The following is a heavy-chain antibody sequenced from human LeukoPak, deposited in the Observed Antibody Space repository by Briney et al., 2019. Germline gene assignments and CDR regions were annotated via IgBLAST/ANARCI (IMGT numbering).Heavy chain of an antibody. Sequence: SETLSLTCTVSGGSISSSSYYWGWIRQPPGKGLEWIGSIYYSGSTYYNPSLKSRVTISVDTSKNQFSLKLSSVTAADTAVYYRAREGAARPPDYWGQGTLVTVSS. V-gene: IGHV4-39*07. CDR3: AREGAARPPDY. J-gene: IGHJ4*02. CDR1: GGSISSSSYY. CDR2: IYYSGST. D-gene: IGHD6-6*01.